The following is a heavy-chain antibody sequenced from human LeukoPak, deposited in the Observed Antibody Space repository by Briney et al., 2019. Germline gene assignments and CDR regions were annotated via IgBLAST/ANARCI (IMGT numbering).Heavy chain of an antibody. CDR3: AKGMVAANTPFDY. CDR1: GFTFSSCA. CDR2: ISGGGGST. V-gene: IGHV3-23*01. D-gene: IGHD1-26*01. J-gene: IGHJ4*02. Sequence: GGSLRLSCAASGFTFSSCAMNWVRQAPGKGLEWVSLISGGGGSTYYADSVKGRFNMSRDNSKNTLYLQMNSLRAEDTAVYYCAKGMVAANTPFDYWGQGALVTVSS.